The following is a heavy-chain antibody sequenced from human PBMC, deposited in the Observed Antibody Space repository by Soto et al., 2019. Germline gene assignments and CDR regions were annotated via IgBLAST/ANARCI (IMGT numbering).Heavy chain of an antibody. D-gene: IGHD3-16*01. Sequence: PGGSLRLSCAASGFTFSSYEMNWVRQAPGKGLEWVSYISSSGSTIYYADSVKGRFTISRDNAKNSLYLQMNSLRAEDTAVYYCARVLTSDYGMDVWGQGTTVTVSS. CDR3: ARVLTSDYGMDV. CDR2: ISSSGSTI. CDR1: GFTFSSYE. V-gene: IGHV3-48*03. J-gene: IGHJ6*02.